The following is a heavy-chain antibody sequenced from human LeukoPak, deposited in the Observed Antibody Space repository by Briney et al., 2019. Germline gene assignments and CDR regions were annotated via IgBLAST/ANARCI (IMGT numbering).Heavy chain of an antibody. V-gene: IGHV4-61*01. D-gene: IGHD5-18*01. Sequence: PETLSLTCPVASVSVTSLRSCWSWIRRSPGKGLEWIGDIYYSGSTNYNPSLKSRVTISIDTSNNQFSLDLSSVTAAGTAVYYCVRDRGGYNYGEFDYWGQGTLVTVSS. CDR1: SVSVTSLRSC. CDR3: VRDRGGYNYGEFDY. J-gene: IGHJ4*02. CDR2: IYYSGST.